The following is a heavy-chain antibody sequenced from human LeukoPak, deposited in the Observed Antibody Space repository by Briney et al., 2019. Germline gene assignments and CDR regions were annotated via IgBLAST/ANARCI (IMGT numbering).Heavy chain of an antibody. J-gene: IGHJ5*02. V-gene: IGHV4-39*07. CDR2: IYPTGST. Sequence: SETLSLTCTVSGDSITSGSYYWGWIRQTPEKGLEWIGNIYPTGSTSFNPSFKSRITMSVDTSKNQFSLNLNSVTAADTAVYYCARGLGPLAERFGTQTKNWFDPWGQGTLVTVSS. CDR3: ARGLGPLAERFGTQTKNWFDP. CDR1: GDSITSGSYY. D-gene: IGHD3-10*01.